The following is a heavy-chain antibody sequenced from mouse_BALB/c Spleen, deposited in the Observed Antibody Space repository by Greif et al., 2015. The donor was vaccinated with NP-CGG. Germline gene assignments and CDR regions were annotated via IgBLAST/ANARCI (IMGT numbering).Heavy chain of an antibody. D-gene: IGHD2-13*01. V-gene: IGHV5-4*02. CDR2: ISDGGSYT. CDR1: GFTFSDYY. Sequence: EVHLVESGGGLVKPGGSLKLSCAASGFTFSDYYMYWVRQTPEKRLEWVATISDGGSYTYYPDSVKGRFTISRDNAKNNLYLQMSSLKSEDTAMYYCARDGTTAMDYWGQGTSVTVSS. CDR3: ARDGTTAMDY. J-gene: IGHJ4*01.